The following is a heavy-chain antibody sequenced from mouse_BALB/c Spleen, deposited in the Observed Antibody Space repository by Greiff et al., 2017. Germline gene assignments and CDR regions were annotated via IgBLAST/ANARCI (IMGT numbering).Heavy chain of an antibody. Sequence: EVMLVESGAELVKPGASVKLSCTASGFNIKDTYMHWVKQRPEQGLEWIGRIDPANGNTKYDPKFQGKATITADTSSNTAYLQLSSLTSEDTAVYYCARGGGMDYWGQGTSVTVSS. CDR2: IDPANGNT. V-gene: IGHV14-3*02. CDR3: ARGGGMDY. J-gene: IGHJ4*01. CDR1: GFNIKDTY.